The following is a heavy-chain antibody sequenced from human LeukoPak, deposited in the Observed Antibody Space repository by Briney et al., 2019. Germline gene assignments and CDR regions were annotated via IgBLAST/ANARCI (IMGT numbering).Heavy chain of an antibody. V-gene: IGHV4-61*02. CDR2: IYTSGST. D-gene: IGHD3-22*01. CDR1: GGSISSGSYY. Sequence: SETLSLTCTVSGGSISSGSYYWSWIRQPAGKGLEWIGRIYTSGSTNYNPSLKSRVTISVDTSKNQFSLKLSSVTAADTAVYYCARDVRNYYDSSGYYLFDYWGQGTLVTVSS. CDR3: ARDVRNYYDSSGYYLFDY. J-gene: IGHJ4*02.